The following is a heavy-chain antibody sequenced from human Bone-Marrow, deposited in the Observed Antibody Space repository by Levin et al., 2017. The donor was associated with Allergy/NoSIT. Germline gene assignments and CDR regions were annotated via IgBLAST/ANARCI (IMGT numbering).Heavy chain of an antibody. CDR1: GFTFTDYY. CDR2: INRDGSEE. J-gene: IGHJ4*02. V-gene: IGHV3-7*01. CDR3: ASAGRGDNDHDLI. Sequence: GESLKISCAASGFTFTDYYMSWVRQAPGKGLEWVANINRDGSEEYYMGSVKGRFTISRDNAKNSLYLQMNSLRAEDTALYYCASAGRGDNDHDLIWGQGTLVTVSS. D-gene: IGHD3-3*01.